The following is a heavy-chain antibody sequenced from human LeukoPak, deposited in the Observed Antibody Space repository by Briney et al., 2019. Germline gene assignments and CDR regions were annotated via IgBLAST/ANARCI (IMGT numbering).Heavy chain of an antibody. J-gene: IGHJ4*02. CDR3: AKDLWFPNGVAPHDY. D-gene: IGHD3-3*01. Sequence: QPGGSLRLSCSASGFTFSSYAMHWVRQAPGKGLEYVSAISSNGGSTYYADSVKGRFTISRDNSKNTLYLQMSSLRAEDTAVYYCAKDLWFPNGVAPHDYWGQGTLVTVSS. V-gene: IGHV3-64D*06. CDR1: GFTFSSYA. CDR2: ISSNGGST.